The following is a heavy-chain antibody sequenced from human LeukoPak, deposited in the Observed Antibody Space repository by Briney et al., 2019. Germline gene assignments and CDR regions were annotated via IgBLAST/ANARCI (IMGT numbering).Heavy chain of an antibody. V-gene: IGHV1-18*01. CDR2: ISAYNGNT. D-gene: IGHD3-9*01. J-gene: IGHJ6*04. CDR3: ARSRGDILSLDYYYYGMDV. Sequence: ASVKVSCKVSGYTLTELSMHWVRQAPGKGLEWMGWISAYNGNTNYAQKLQGRVTMTTDTSTSTAYMELRSLRSDDTAVYYCARSRGDILSLDYYYYGMDVWGKGTTVTVSS. CDR1: GYTLTELS.